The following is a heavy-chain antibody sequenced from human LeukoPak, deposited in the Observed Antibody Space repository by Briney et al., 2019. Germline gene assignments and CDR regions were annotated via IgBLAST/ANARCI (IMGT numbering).Heavy chain of an antibody. D-gene: IGHD3-16*01. CDR2: ISYDGSNK. V-gene: IGHV3-30*04. CDR3: AREGGLSYFDY. Sequence: GSLRLSCAASGFTFSSYAMHWVRQAPGKGLEWVAVISYDGSNKYYADSVKGRFTISRDNSKNTLYLQMNSLRAEDTAVYYCAREGGLSYFDYWGQGTLVTVSS. CDR1: GFTFSSYA. J-gene: IGHJ4*02.